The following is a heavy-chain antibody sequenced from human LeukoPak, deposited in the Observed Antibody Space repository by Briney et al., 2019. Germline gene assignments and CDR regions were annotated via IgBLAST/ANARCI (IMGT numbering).Heavy chain of an antibody. J-gene: IGHJ3*02. CDR1: GGSISSFY. CDR3: ARVVSNGDRAAFDI. D-gene: IGHD2-8*01. Sequence: TASETLSLTCTVSGGSISSFYWTWIRQPPGKGLEWIGYLYYSGSTYYNPSLKSRVTISLDTSKNQVSLKLSSVTAADTAVYYCARVVSNGDRAAFDIWGQGTMITVSS. CDR2: LYYSGST. V-gene: IGHV4-59*01.